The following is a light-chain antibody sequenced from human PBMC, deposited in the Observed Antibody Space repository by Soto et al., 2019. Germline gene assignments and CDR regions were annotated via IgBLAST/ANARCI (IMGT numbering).Light chain of an antibody. CDR3: QQFDSVPCT. V-gene: IGKV1-33*01. Sequence: IEMTQSQSALSASAGDRVTITCHASQDIKNYVIGYQQKPGRAPKLLIYDAASLGTGVSSRFSGSGSGTHFTLTISSLQPEDVATYYCQQFDSVPCTFGQGTKLEIK. CDR2: DAA. CDR1: QDIKNY. J-gene: IGKJ2*02.